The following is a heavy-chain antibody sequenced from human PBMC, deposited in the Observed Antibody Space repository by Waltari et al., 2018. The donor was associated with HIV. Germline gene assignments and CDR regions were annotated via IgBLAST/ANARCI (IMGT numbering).Heavy chain of an antibody. CDR2: IKDDGSEK. CDR1: GFTFTNYW. J-gene: IGHJ6*02. V-gene: IGHV3-7*01. D-gene: IGHD1-26*01. Sequence: EVQLMESGGGLVQPGGSLRLSCAASGFTFTNYWMSWVRQTPGKGLDGVAYIKDDGSEKYYMGSVKGRFTISRDNAKNSMFLQMNSLRAEDTAVYYCARIGTFPHNYAIDFWGQGTTVTVSS. CDR3: ARIGTFPHNYAIDF.